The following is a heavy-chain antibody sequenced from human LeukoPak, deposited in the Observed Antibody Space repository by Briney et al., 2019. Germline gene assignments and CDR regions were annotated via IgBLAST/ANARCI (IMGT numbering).Heavy chain of an antibody. D-gene: IGHD6-19*01. CDR2: IYNGGTT. V-gene: IGHV4-59*01. CDR3: AKVVRAWYVIDS. CDR1: GGSISTYY. J-gene: IGHJ4*02. Sequence: SETLSLTCTVSGGSISTYYWTWIRQPPGKGLEWIGYIYNGGTTNYNPSLKNRATISIDTSKNQFSLNPRSVTPADTAVYYCAKVVRAWYVIDSWGQGTLVTVSS.